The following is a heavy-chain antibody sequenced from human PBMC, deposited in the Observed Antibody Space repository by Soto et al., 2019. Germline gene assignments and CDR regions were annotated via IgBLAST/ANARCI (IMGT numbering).Heavy chain of an antibody. CDR3: ARDIGTYYYDSSGYYYENWFDP. V-gene: IGHV4-30-4*01. CDR2: IYYSGST. J-gene: IGHJ5*02. Sequence: PSETLSLTCTVSGGSVTSDEDYWSWIRQSPGKGLEWIGYIYYSGSTYYNPSLKSRVTISVDTSKNQFSLKLSSVTAADTAVYYCARDIGTYYYDSSGYYYENWFDPWGQGTLVTV. CDR1: GGSVTSDEDY. D-gene: IGHD3-22*01.